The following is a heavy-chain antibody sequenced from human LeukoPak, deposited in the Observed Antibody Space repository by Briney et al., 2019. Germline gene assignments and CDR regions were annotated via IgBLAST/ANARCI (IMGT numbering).Heavy chain of an antibody. CDR1: GGSVSSGSYY. CDR2: IYYSGST. V-gene: IGHV4-61*01. D-gene: IGHD6-6*01. J-gene: IGHJ4*02. Sequence: SETLSLTCTVSGGSVSSGSYYWSWIRQPPGKGLEWIGYIYYSGSTNYNPSLKSRVTISVDTSKNQFSLKLSPVTAADTAVYYCARVASGPPSATPRFDYWGQGTLVTVSS. CDR3: ARVASGPPSATPRFDY.